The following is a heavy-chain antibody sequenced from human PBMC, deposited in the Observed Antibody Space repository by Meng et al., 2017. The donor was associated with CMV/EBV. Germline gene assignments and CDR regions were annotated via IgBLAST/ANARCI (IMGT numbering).Heavy chain of an antibody. CDR1: GGTFSSPV. CDR2: LIPTFGTA. D-gene: IGHD6-19*01. J-gene: IGHJ4*02. Sequence: SGGTFSSPVINWVRQAPGQGLEWLGGLIPTFGTAKSIQKFHGRVTLTADESTGIAYMELSSLTSEDTAVYYCARGLVSGWTQAFEHWGQGTLVTVSS. V-gene: IGHV1-69*01. CDR3: ARGLVSGWTQAFEH.